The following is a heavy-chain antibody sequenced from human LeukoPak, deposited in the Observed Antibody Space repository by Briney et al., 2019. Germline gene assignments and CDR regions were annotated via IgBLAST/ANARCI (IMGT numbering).Heavy chain of an antibody. D-gene: IGHD3-10*01. CDR2: ISSSSSYI. J-gene: IGHJ5*02. Sequence: GGSLRLSCAASGFTVSSNYMSWVRQAPGKGLEWVSSISSSSSYIYYADSVKGRFTISRDNAKNSLYLQMNSLRAEDTAVYYCASYGSGNAWGQGTLVTVSS. V-gene: IGHV3-21*01. CDR1: GFTVSSNY. CDR3: ASYGSGNA.